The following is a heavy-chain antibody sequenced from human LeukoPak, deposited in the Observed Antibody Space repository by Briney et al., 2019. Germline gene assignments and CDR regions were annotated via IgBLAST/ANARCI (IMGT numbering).Heavy chain of an antibody. Sequence: VGSLRLSCAASGFTFSSYSMNWVRQAPGKGLEWVSSISSSSSYIHYADSVKGRFTISRDNAKNSLYLQMNSLRAEDTAVYYCAGAQHYQLLLAWFDPWGQGTLVTVSS. CDR2: ISSSSSYI. CDR1: GFTFSSYS. J-gene: IGHJ5*02. V-gene: IGHV3-21*01. D-gene: IGHD2-2*01. CDR3: AGAQHYQLLLAWFDP.